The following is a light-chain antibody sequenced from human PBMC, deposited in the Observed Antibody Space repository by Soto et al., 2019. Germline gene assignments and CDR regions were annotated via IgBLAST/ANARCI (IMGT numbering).Light chain of an antibody. CDR3: QQYNNWPIT. J-gene: IGKJ5*01. CDR2: GAS. Sequence: EIVMTQSPATLSVSPGERATLSCRASQSVSSNLAWYQQTPGQAPRLLIYGASTSATGIPARFSGSGSGTEFTLTISSLQSEDFAVYYCQQYNNWPITFGQGTRLEIK. V-gene: IGKV3-15*01. CDR1: QSVSSN.